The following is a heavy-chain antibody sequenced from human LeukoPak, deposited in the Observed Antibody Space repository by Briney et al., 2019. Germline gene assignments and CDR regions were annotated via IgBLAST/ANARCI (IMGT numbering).Heavy chain of an antibody. CDR3: ATMRKTTSPPG. V-gene: IGHV3-74*01. CDR1: GFTFSSNY. J-gene: IGHJ4*02. Sequence: QPAQSLRLSCTASGFTFSSNYMHWVRQAPGKGLEWCSHISKDGRRTSHANSVKGPSTVSTDNAKHTPSHQRNRLRTAHTAVHYCATMRKTTSPPGWGQGALVTVSS. D-gene: IGHD1-14*01. CDR2: ISKDGRRT.